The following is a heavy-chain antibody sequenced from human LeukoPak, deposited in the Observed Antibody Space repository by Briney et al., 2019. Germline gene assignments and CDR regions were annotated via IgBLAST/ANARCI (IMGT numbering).Heavy chain of an antibody. CDR2: ISYDGSNK. CDR3: ARIAGYYYDSSGSQVSNDAFDI. Sequence: GGPLRLSCKASGFTFSSYAMRWLRQAPGKGLEWVAVISYDGSNKYYADSVKGRFTISRDNSKNTLYLQMNSLRAEDTAVYYCARIAGYYYDSSGSQVSNDAFDIWGQGTMVTVSS. D-gene: IGHD3-22*01. J-gene: IGHJ3*02. V-gene: IGHV3-30*01. CDR1: GFTFSSYA.